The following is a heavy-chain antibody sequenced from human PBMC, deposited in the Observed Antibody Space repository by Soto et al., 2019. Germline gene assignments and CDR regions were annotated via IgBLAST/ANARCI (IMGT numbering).Heavy chain of an antibody. CDR2: ISWNSGSI. CDR3: AKDISMLVAARPDAFDI. Sequence: SLRLSCAASGFTFDDYAMHWVRQAPGKGLEWVSGISWNSGSIGYADSVKGRFTISRDSAKNSLYLQMNSLRAEDTALYYCAKDISMLVAARPDAFDIWGQGTMVTVSS. J-gene: IGHJ3*02. V-gene: IGHV3-9*01. CDR1: GFTFDDYA. D-gene: IGHD6-6*01.